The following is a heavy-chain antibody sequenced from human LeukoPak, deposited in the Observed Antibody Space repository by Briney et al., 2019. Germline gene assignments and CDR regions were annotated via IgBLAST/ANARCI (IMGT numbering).Heavy chain of an antibody. CDR1: GYTFTGYY. CDR3: ARDVSSSWYTNWFDP. V-gene: IGHV1-2*02. D-gene: IGHD6-13*01. J-gene: IGHJ5*02. CDR2: INPNSGGT. Sequence: ASVKVSCKASGYTFTGYYMHWVRQAPGQGLEWMGWINPNSGGTNYAQKFQGRVTMTRDTSISTAYMELSRLRSDDTAVYYCARDVSSSWYTNWFDPWGQGTLVTVSS.